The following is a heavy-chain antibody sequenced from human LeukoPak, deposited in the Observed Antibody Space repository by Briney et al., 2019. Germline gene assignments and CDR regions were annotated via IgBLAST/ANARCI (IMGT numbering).Heavy chain of an antibody. J-gene: IGHJ5*02. V-gene: IGHV3-48*03. Sequence: PGGSLRLSCAASGFTFSTYEMNWVRQAPGKRLEWVSYIGSSGNTIYYADSVKGRFTISRDNAKNPLYLQMNSLRAEDTAVYYCARSAGTWFDPWGQGTLVTVSS. CDR2: IGSSGNTI. D-gene: IGHD1-1*01. CDR1: GFTFSTYE. CDR3: ARSAGTWFDP.